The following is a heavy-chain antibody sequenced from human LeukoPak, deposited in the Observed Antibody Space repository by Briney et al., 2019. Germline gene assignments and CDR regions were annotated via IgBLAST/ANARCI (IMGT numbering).Heavy chain of an antibody. J-gene: IGHJ4*02. CDR3: ARGVLMKTELDY. Sequence: PSETLSLTCAVYGGSFSGYYWSWIRQPPGKGLEWIGEINHSGSTNYNPSLKSRVTISVDTSKNQFSLKLSSVTAADTAVYYCARGVLMKTELDYWGQGTLVTVSS. V-gene: IGHV4-34*01. D-gene: IGHD3-10*02. CDR1: GGSFSGYY. CDR2: INHSGST.